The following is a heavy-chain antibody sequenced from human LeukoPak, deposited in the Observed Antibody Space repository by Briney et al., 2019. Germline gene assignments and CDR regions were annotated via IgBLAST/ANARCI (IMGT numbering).Heavy chain of an antibody. CDR3: AKDPQQWLTNNWFDP. J-gene: IGHJ5*02. V-gene: IGHV3-33*06. CDR1: GFTFSSYG. Sequence: GGSLRLSCAASGFTFSSYGMHWVRQAPGKGLEWVAVIWYDGSNKYYADSVKGRFTISRDNSKNTLYLQMNSLRAEDTAVYYCAKDPQQWLTNNWFDPWGQGTLVTVSS. CDR2: IWYDGSNK. D-gene: IGHD6-19*01.